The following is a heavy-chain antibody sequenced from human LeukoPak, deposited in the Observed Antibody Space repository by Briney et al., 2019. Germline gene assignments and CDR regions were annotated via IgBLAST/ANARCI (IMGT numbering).Heavy chain of an antibody. Sequence: ASVKVSCKASGYTFTSYGISWVRPAPGQGLEWVGWISAYNGNTNYAQKFQGRVTITTDESTSTAYMERSSLRSEDTAVYYCARGGDYDPGYFDYWGQGTLVTVSS. J-gene: IGHJ4*02. D-gene: IGHD4-17*01. V-gene: IGHV1-18*01. CDR3: ARGGDYDPGYFDY. CDR2: ISAYNGNT. CDR1: GYTFTSYG.